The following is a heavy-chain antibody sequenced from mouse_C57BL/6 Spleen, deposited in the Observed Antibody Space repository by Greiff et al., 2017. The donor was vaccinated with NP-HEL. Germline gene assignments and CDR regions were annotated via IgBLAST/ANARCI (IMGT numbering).Heavy chain of an antibody. J-gene: IGHJ3*01. V-gene: IGHV1-54*01. CDR2: INPGSGGT. D-gene: IGHD2-4*01. CDR1: GYAFTNYL. Sequence: LEESGAELVRPGTSVKVSCKASGYAFTNYLIEWVKQRPGQGLEWIGVINPGSGGTNYNEKFKGKATLTADKSSSTAYMQLSSLTSEDSAVYFCATYDYDEAWFAYWGQGTLVTVSA. CDR3: ATYDYDEAWFAY.